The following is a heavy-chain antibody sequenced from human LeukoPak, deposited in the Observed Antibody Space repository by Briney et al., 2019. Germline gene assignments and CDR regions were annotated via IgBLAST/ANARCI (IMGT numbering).Heavy chain of an antibody. Sequence: SETLSLTCTVSGGSISSSSYYWGWIRQPPGKGLEWIGSIYYSGSTYYNPSLKSRVTISVDTSKNQFSLKLSSVTAADTAVYYCARHSRGELLDFDYWGQGTLVTVSS. V-gene: IGHV4-39*01. CDR1: GGSISSSSYY. D-gene: IGHD1-26*01. CDR2: IYYSGST. J-gene: IGHJ4*02. CDR3: ARHSRGELLDFDY.